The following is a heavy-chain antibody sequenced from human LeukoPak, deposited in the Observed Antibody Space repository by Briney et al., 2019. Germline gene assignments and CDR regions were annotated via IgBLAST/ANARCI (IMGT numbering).Heavy chain of an antibody. Sequence: GASVKVSCKASGYTFTSYGINWVRQATGQGLEWMGWMNPNSGNTGYAQKFQGRVTMTRNTSISTAYMELSSLRSEDTAVYYCARGPRIAAQDNWFDPWGQGTLVTVSS. V-gene: IGHV1-8*01. CDR3: ARGPRIAAQDNWFDP. CDR2: MNPNSGNT. CDR1: GYTFTSYG. J-gene: IGHJ5*02. D-gene: IGHD6-6*01.